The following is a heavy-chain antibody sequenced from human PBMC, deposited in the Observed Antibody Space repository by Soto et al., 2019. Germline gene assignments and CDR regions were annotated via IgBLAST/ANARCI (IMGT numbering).Heavy chain of an antibody. CDR1: GYRFTNYW. CDR3: ARSSSSWYGFFDY. Sequence: PGESLKISCKGSGYRFTNYWIGWVRQMPGKGLEWMGIIYPGDSDTRYSPSFQGQVTISADKSISTAYLQWSSLKASDTAMYYCARSSSSWYGFFDYWGQGTLVTVSS. D-gene: IGHD6-13*01. J-gene: IGHJ4*02. V-gene: IGHV5-51*01. CDR2: IYPGDSDT.